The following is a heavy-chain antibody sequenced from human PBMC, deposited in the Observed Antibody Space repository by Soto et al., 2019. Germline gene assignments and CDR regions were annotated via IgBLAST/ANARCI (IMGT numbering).Heavy chain of an antibody. CDR3: ARVPDY. V-gene: IGHV1-18*01. CDR1: GYTFTRYG. CDR2: ISGYNGNT. Sequence: ASVKVSCKTSGYTFTRYGISWVRQAPGQGLEWMGWISGYNGNTNYAQNLQGRVTLTTDTSTRTAYMELRSLRCDDTAVYYCARVPDYWGQGILVTVSS. J-gene: IGHJ4*02. D-gene: IGHD2-2*01.